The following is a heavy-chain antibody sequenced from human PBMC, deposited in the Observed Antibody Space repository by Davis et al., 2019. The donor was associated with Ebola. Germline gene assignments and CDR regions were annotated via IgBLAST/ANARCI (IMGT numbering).Heavy chain of an antibody. V-gene: IGHV3-23*01. CDR3: ARTYYFDSSGYRNAFDV. CDR2: ISGSGGST. D-gene: IGHD3-22*01. J-gene: IGHJ3*01. CDR1: GFTFSSYA. Sequence: GGSLRLSCAASGFTFSSYAMIWVRQAPGKGLEWVSGISGSGGSTYYADSVKGRFTISRDNSKNTLYLQMNSLRAEDTAVYYCARTYYFDSSGYRNAFDVWGQGTMVTVSS.